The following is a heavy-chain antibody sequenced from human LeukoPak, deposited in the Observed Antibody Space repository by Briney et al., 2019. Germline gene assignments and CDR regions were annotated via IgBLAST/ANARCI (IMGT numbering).Heavy chain of an antibody. D-gene: IGHD3-3*01. V-gene: IGHV4-59*01. J-gene: IGHJ3*02. Sequence: SETLSLTCTVSGGSISSYYWSWIRQPPGKGLEWIGYIYYSGSTNYNPSLKSRVTISVDTSKNQFSLKLSSVTAADTAEYYCARINFGVDIDDAFDIWGQGTMVTVSS. CDR1: GGSISSYY. CDR2: IYYSGST. CDR3: ARINFGVDIDDAFDI.